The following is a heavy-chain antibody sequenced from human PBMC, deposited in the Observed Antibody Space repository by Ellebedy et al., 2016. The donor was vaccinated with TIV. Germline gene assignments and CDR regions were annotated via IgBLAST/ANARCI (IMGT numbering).Heavy chain of an antibody. CDR1: GYTFTSFG. CDR3: ARVIGFRDCSGDICSPPPPLDH. V-gene: IGHV1-18*04. D-gene: IGHD2-15*01. CDR2: ISAFNGDK. Sequence: ASVKVSCKASGYTFTSFGITWVRQAPGQGLEWMGWISAFNGDKNYVQKLQGRVTMTSDTSTSTAYMELRSLRSDDTAVYYCARVIGFRDCSGDICSPPPPLDHWGQGALVTVSS. J-gene: IGHJ4*02.